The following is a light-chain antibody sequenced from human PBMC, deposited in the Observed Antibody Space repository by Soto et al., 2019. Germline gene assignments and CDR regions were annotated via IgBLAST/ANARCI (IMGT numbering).Light chain of an antibody. CDR3: QQYGSSGT. CDR1: QRVSNNY. CDR2: AAS. J-gene: IGKJ1*01. V-gene: IGKV3-20*01. Sequence: EVVMTQSPATLSLSPGERATLSCRASQRVSNNYLAWYQQNPGQAPRLLIYAASNRATAIPDRFSGSGSGTDFTLTIRRMEPEDFAVYYCQQYGSSGTFGQGTKVDIK.